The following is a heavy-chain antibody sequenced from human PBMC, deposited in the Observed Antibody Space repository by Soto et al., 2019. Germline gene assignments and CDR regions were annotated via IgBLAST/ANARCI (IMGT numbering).Heavy chain of an antibody. CDR3: ARDLCPLGSGTACPLYGLDI. D-gene: IGHD3-10*01. Sequence: QVQLVQSGAEVKPPGASVKVSCKASGYTFTGHYMHWVRQVSGKRLEHLGWLKSDNGGTYYAPKFQGRVTFTRDTSTSTAFMWLNGLQSDDTAVYFCARDLCPLGSGTACPLYGLDIWGQGTTVVVSS. CDR2: LKSDNGGT. V-gene: IGHV1-2*02. J-gene: IGHJ6*02. CDR1: GYTFTGHY.